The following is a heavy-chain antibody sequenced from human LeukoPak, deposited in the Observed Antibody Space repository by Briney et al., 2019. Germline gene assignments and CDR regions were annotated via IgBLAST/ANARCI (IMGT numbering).Heavy chain of an antibody. CDR1: GFTFSNAW. CDR2: ISGSGGST. D-gene: IGHD3-22*01. J-gene: IGHJ4*02. Sequence: PGGSLRLSCAASGFTFSNAWMNWVRQAPGKGLEWVSAISGSGGSTYYADSVKGRFTISRDNSKNTLYLQMNSLRAEDTAVYYCAKDSSGDSWGQGTLVTVSS. V-gene: IGHV3-23*01. CDR3: AKDSSGDS.